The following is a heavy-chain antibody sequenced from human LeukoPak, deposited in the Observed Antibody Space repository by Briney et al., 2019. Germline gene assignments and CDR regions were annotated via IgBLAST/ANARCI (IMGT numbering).Heavy chain of an antibody. J-gene: IGHJ4*02. CDR3: AKTEGEVPTFDY. CDR2: IYYSGST. CDR1: GGSISSYY. V-gene: IGHV4-59*08. D-gene: IGHD1-1*01. Sequence: PSETLSLTCTVSGGSISSYYWSWIRQPPGKELEWIGFIYYSGSTAKNPSLKSRVTMSADTSKNQFSLNLSSVTAADTAVYYCAKTEGEVPTFDYWGQGTLVTVSS.